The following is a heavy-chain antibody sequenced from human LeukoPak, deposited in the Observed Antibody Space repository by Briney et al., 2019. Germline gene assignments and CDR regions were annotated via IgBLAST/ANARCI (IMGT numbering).Heavy chain of an antibody. Sequence: GGSLRLSCAASGFAFSSYVMSWVRQAPGKGLEWVSAISGSGGSTYYADSVKGRFTISRDNSKNTLYLQMNSLRAEDTAVYYCATGIAAAGTGYWGQGTLVTVSS. CDR3: ATGIAAAGTGY. J-gene: IGHJ4*02. V-gene: IGHV3-23*01. D-gene: IGHD6-13*01. CDR1: GFAFSSYV. CDR2: ISGSGGST.